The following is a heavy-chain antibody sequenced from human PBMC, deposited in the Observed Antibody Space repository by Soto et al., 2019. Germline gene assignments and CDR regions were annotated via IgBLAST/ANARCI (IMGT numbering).Heavy chain of an antibody. CDR3: ARDPKTSGGQHWAFNYFDS. J-gene: IGHJ4*02. V-gene: IGHV3-30-3*01. CDR1: GFSFSISP. CDR2: ISYDGTNK. D-gene: IGHD7-27*01. Sequence: QVQLVESGGGVVQPGRSLRLSCAASGFSFSISPMHWVRQAPGNGPEWVALISYDGTNKFYADSVKGRFTISRDNSKSTLYLQVDSLRPEDAAVYYCARDPKTSGGQHWAFNYFDSWGQVTLVTVSS.